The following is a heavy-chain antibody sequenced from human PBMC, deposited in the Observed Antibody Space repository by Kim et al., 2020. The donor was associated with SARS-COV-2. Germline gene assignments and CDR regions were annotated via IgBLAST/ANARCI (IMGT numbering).Heavy chain of an antibody. CDR2: ISAYNGNT. J-gene: IGHJ5*02. D-gene: IGHD3-22*01. V-gene: IGHV1-18*01. CDR3: ARDLYPRYYDSSGYYGQGYWFDP. Sequence: ASVKVSCKASGYTFTSYGISWVRQAPGQGLEWMGWISAYNGNTNYAQKLQGRVTMTTDTSTSTAYMELRSLRSDDTAVYYCARDLYPRYYDSSGYYGQGYWFDPWGQGTLVTVSS. CDR1: GYTFTSYG.